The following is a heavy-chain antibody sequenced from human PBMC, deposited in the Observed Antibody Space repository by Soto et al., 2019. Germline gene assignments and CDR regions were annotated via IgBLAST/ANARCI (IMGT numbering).Heavy chain of an antibody. D-gene: IGHD1-1*01. CDR2: ISGSGGRT. CDR3: AKDRIVRTTTDYYYGMDV. J-gene: IGHJ6*02. Sequence: EVQLSESGGGLVQPGTSLRLSCAASGFTFSTSAMSWVRQAPGSGLEWVSGISGSGGRTYYAYSMKGRFTIYRDNAKNTVHLPMNSLRVDDTGVYYCAKDRIVRTTTDYYYGMDVWGQGTTVTVSS. CDR1: GFTFSTSA. V-gene: IGHV3-23*01.